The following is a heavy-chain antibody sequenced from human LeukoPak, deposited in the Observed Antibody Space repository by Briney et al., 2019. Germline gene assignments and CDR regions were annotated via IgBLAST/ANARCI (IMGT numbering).Heavy chain of an antibody. J-gene: IGHJ4*02. V-gene: IGHV5-51*01. CDR1: GYSFTSYW. CDR3: ARHKGDRSSAKDY. D-gene: IGHD6-6*01. CDR2: IYPGGSDS. Sequence: GESLKISCKCSGYSFTSYWIGWVRHMAGKGLEWRGIIYPGGSDSIYSPSFQGQVTISADTSISTAYLQWSSLKASDTAMYYCARHKGDRSSAKDYWGQGTLVTVSS.